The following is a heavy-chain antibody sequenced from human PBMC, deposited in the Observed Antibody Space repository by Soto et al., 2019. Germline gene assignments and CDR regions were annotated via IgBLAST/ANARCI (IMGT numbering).Heavy chain of an antibody. CDR2: IIPIFGTA. CDR3: ARGSPAARGHYYYYGMDV. J-gene: IGHJ6*02. D-gene: IGHD6-13*01. V-gene: IGHV1-69*01. Sequence: QVQLVQSGAEVKKPGSSVKVSCKASGGTFSSYAISWVRQAPGQGLEWMGGIIPIFGTANYAQKFQGRVTITADESTSTAYMELSSLRYEDTAVYYCARGSPAARGHYYYYGMDVWGQGTTVTVSS. CDR1: GGTFSSYA.